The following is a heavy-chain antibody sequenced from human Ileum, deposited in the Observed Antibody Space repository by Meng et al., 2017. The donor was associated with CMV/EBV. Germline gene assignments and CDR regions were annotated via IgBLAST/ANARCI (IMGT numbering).Heavy chain of an antibody. Sequence: TFSSYAMTWVRQAPGKGLEWVSTMSDGGGSTYCADSMKGRFTVSRDNSKNTLYLQMNGLRVEDSAVYFCARDVSYFGASFKIRRDFDFWGQGTLVTVSS. CDR2: MSDGGGST. D-gene: IGHD2-21*01. J-gene: IGHJ4*02. V-gene: IGHV3-23*01. CDR1: TFSSYA. CDR3: ARDVSYFGASFKIRRDFDF.